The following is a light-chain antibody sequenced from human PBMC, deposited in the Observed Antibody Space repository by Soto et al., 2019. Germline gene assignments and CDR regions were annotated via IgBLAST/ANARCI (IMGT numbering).Light chain of an antibody. CDR1: SSDVGGYNY. J-gene: IGLJ3*02. CDR2: EVS. Sequence: QSVLTQPASVSGSPGQSITISCTGTSSDVGGYNYVSWYQQHPGKAPKLMIYEVSNRPSGVSNRFSGSKSGNTASLTISGLQAEDEADYYCSSYTSSSTRVFGVGTPLTVL. V-gene: IGLV2-14*01. CDR3: SSYTSSSTRV.